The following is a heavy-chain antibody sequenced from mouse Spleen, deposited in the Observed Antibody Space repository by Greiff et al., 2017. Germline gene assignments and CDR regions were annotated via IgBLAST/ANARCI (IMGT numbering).Heavy chain of an antibody. J-gene: IGHJ4*01. CDR3: NARGGLDY. V-gene: IGHV14-4*02. CDR1: GFNIKDYY. Sequence: DVKLVESGAELVRSGASVKLSCTASGFNIKDYYMHWVKQRPEQGLEWIGWIDPENGDTEYAPKFQGKATMTADTSSNTAYLQLSSLTSEDTAVYYCNARGGLDYWGQGTSVTVSS. CDR2: IDPENGDT.